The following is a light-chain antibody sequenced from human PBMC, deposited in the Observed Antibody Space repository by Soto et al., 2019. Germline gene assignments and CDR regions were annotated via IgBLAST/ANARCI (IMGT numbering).Light chain of an antibody. CDR3: QQSHITPFT. J-gene: IGKJ3*01. CDR1: QTITNY. Sequence: DIQMTQSPSSLSASVGDRVTITCRASQTITNYLNWYQHKPGKAPQLLIYAASSLQSGVPSRFSGSGSGTDFTLTISSLQPEDFATYFCQQSHITPFTFGPGTQVDIK. V-gene: IGKV1-39*01. CDR2: AAS.